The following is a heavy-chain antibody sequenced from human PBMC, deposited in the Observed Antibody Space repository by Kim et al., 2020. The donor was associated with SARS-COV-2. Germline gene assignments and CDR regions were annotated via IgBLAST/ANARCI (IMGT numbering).Heavy chain of an antibody. J-gene: IGHJ4*02. D-gene: IGHD3-3*01. V-gene: IGHV3-30*02. CDR3: AKERRSEYYFDY. Sequence: YSADAVKSRFTISRDNSKNTLYLQMNSLRAEDTAVYYCAKERRSEYYFDYWGQGTLVTVSS.